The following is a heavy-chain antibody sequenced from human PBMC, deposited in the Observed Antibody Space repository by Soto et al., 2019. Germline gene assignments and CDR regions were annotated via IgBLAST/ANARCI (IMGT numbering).Heavy chain of an antibody. V-gene: IGHV4-30-4*01. CDR1: GGSISSGDYY. CDR3: ARTSYYYGSGSYSTMYYFDY. CDR2: IYYSGST. D-gene: IGHD3-10*01. Sequence: SETLSLTCTVSGGSISSGDYYWSWIRQPPGEGLEWIGYIYYSGSTYYNPSLKSRVTISVDTSKNQFSLKLSSVTAADTAVYYCARTSYYYGSGSYSTMYYFDYWGQGTLVTVSS. J-gene: IGHJ4*02.